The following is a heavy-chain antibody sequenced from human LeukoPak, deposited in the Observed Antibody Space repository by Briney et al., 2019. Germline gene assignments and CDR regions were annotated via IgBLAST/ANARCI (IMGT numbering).Heavy chain of an antibody. D-gene: IGHD6-19*01. Sequence: GGSLRLSCEASGFTFSSYNMNWARQAPGKGLEWVAVISYDGSNKYYADSVKGRFTISRDNSKNTLYLQMNSLRAEDTAVYYCARAGSGWSLGAFDIWGQGTMVTVSS. CDR2: ISYDGSNK. J-gene: IGHJ3*02. CDR3: ARAGSGWSLGAFDI. V-gene: IGHV3-30-3*01. CDR1: GFTFSSYN.